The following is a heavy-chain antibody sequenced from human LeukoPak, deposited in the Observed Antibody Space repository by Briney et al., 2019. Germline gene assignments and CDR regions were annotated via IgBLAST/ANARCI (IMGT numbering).Heavy chain of an antibody. CDR2: VNYSGTT. J-gene: IGHJ4*02. Sequence: SETLSLTCTVTAGSISSISYYWGWIRQPPGEGPEWIGSVNYSGTTQYNPSLKSRVTISVDTSKNQFSLKLNSVTAADSAVYYCARVRSGWYFDYWAQGTLVTVSS. CDR3: ARVRSGWYFDY. V-gene: IGHV4-39*07. D-gene: IGHD6-19*01. CDR1: AGSISSISYY.